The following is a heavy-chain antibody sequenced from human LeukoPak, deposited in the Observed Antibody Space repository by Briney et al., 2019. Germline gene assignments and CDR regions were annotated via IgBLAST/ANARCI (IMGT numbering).Heavy chain of an antibody. V-gene: IGHV3-7*01. Sequence: GGSLRLSCAASGFTFSSYWMTWVRQAPGKGLEWVANIKQDGSEKYYVDSVKGRFTISRDNAKNSLYLQMSSLRTDDTAIYYCAREALSGVVVPAALDYWGQGTLVTVSS. CDR2: IKQDGSEK. CDR3: AREALSGVVVPAALDY. D-gene: IGHD2-2*01. CDR1: GFTFSSYW. J-gene: IGHJ4*02.